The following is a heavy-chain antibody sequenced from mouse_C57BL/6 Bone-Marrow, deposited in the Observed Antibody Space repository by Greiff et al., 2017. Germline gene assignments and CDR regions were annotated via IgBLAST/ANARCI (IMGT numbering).Heavy chain of an antibody. CDR3: AFDSLAY. V-gene: IGHV5-15*01. CDR1: GFTFSDYG. CDR2: ISNLAYSI. Sequence: EVKLMESGGGLVQPGGSLKLSCAASGFTFSDYGMAWVRQAPRKGPEWVAFISNLAYSIYYADTVTGRFTISRENAKNTLYLEMSSLRSEDTAMYYCAFDSLAYWGQGTLVTVSA. J-gene: IGHJ3*01.